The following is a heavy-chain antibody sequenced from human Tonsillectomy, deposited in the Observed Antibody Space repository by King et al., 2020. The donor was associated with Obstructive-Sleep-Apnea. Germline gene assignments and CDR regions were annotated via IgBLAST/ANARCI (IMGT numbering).Heavy chain of an antibody. J-gene: IGHJ4*02. D-gene: IGHD3-22*01. CDR3: ARVGPTYYFDSSGYSGYFDY. CDR1: GGSISSGGYS. V-gene: IGHV4-30-2*01. Sequence: QLQESGSGLVKPSQTLSLTCAVSGGSISSGGYSWSWIRQPPRKGLEWIAYIYHSGNTYYNPSLKSRVTITVDRSKNQFSLRLSSVTAADTAVYYCARVGPTYYFDSSGYSGYFDYWGQGTLVTVSS. CDR2: IYHSGNT.